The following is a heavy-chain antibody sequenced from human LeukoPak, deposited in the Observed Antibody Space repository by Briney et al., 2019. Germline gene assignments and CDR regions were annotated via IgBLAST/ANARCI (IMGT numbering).Heavy chain of an antibody. V-gene: IGHV3-23*01. CDR1: GFTFSSHG. Sequence: GGTLRLSCAASGFTFSSHGMNWVRQAPGKGLEWVSGITGGGTTYYADSVRGRVTISRDNSKNTLYLQMNSLRAEDTAVYYCAKDRHWLALDDWGQGTLVTVSS. J-gene: IGHJ4*02. CDR3: AKDRHWLALDD. D-gene: IGHD6-19*01. CDR2: ITGGGTT.